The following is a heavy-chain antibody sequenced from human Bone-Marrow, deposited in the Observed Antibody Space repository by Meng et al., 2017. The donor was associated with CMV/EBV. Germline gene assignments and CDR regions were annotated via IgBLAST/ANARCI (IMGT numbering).Heavy chain of an antibody. V-gene: IGHV4-59*12. CDR3: ARDTSSWSTLYNWFDP. CDR2: IYYSGST. CDR1: GSSISSYC. D-gene: IGHD6-13*01. Sequence: SETLSLTCTVSGSSISSYCWSWIRQPPGKGLEWIGYIYYSGSTNYNPSLKSRVTISVDTSKNQFSLKLSSVTAADTAVYYCARDTSSWSTLYNWFDPWGQGTLVTVSS. J-gene: IGHJ5*02.